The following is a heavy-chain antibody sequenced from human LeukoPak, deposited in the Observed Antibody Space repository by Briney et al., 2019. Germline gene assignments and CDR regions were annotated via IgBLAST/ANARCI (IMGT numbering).Heavy chain of an antibody. CDR3: ARDGYGDYDY. CDR1: GFTFSSYS. Sequence: GGSLRLSCAASGFTFSSYSMNWVRQAPGKGLEWVSSISSSSSYIYYADSVKGRFTISTDNAKNSLYLQMNSLRAENTAVYYCARDGYGDYDYWGQGTLVTVSS. J-gene: IGHJ4*02. CDR2: ISSSSSYI. D-gene: IGHD4-17*01. V-gene: IGHV3-21*01.